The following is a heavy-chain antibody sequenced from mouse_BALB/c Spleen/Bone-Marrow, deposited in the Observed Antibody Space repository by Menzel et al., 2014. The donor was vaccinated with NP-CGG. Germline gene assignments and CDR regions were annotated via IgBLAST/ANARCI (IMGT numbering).Heavy chain of an antibody. CDR1: GYTFTSYF. V-gene: IGHV1S56*01. J-gene: IGHJ4*01. D-gene: IGHD1-1*01. CDR2: IYPGNVNT. CDR3: ARWVVGRDYAMDY. Sequence: QVQLQQSGPELVKPGASVRISCKASGYTFTSYFLHWVKQRPGQGLEWIGWIYPGNVNTKYNEKFKGKATLTAGKSSSTAYMQLSSLTSEASAVYFCARWVVGRDYAMDYWGQGTSVTVSS.